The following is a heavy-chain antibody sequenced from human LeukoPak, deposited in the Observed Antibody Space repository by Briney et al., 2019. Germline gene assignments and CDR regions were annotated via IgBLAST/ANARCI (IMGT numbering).Heavy chain of an antibody. J-gene: IGHJ2*01. CDR2: IWYDGSNK. Sequence: GRSLRLSCAASGFTFSSYGMHWVRQAPGKGLEWVAVIWYDGSNKYYADSVKGRFTISRDNSKNTLYLQMNSLRAEDTAVYYCARDYLAWYFDLWGRGPRVIVPS. CDR1: GFTFSSYG. V-gene: IGHV3-33*01. CDR3: ARDYLAWYFDL.